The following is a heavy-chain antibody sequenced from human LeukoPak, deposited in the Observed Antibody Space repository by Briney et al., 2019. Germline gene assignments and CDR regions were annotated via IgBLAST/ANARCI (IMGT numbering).Heavy chain of an antibody. V-gene: IGHV3-21*01. Sequence: SGGSLRLSCAASGFSFSSYSMNWVRQAPGKGLEWVSSISSSGSYIYYADSMKGRFTISRDNAKNSMYLHLNSLRAEDTAVYYCARGIHPTYDSSSYYYDLSAFDIWGQGTKVTVSS. CDR3: ARGIHPTYDSSSYYYDLSAFDI. CDR2: ISSSGSYI. J-gene: IGHJ3*02. CDR1: GFSFSSYS. D-gene: IGHD3-22*01.